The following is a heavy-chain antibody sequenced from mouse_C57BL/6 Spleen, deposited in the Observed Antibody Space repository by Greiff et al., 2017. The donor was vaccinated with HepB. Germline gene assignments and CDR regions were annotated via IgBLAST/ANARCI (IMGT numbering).Heavy chain of an antibody. CDR1: GYTFTDYN. D-gene: IGHD2-12*01. J-gene: IGHJ4*01. CDR2: INPNNGGT. CDR3: ARRNCYSLYYAMDY. V-gene: IGHV1-18*01. Sequence: EVQLQQSGPELVKPGASVKIPCKASGYTFTDYNMDWVKQSHGKSLEWIGDINPNNGGTIYNQKFKGKATLTVDKSSSTAYMELRSLTSEDTAVYYCARRNCYSLYYAMDYWGQGTSVTVSS.